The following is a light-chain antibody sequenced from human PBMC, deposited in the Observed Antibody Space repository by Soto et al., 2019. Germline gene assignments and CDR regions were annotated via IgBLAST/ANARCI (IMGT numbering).Light chain of an antibody. J-gene: IGLJ3*02. V-gene: IGLV1-44*01. CDR2: SNS. Sequence: QAVLTQPPSASGTPGQRVTISCSGSSSNIGRNTVNWYQHLPGTAPKLLIYSNSQRPSGVPDRFSGSKSGTSASLAISGLQSEDEADYYCAARHDSLNGLWVFGGGTKLTVL. CDR3: AARHDSLNGLWV. CDR1: SSNIGRNT.